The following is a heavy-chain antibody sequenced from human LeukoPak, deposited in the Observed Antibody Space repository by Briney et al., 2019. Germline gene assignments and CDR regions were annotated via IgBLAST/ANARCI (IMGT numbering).Heavy chain of an antibody. D-gene: IGHD6-19*01. CDR3: AKDDTPRVLIAVAIPGSSFDY. V-gene: IGHV3-23*01. CDR2: ISGSGGST. CDR1: GFTFSSYA. J-gene: IGHJ4*02. Sequence: GGSLRLSCAASGFTFSSYAMSWVRQAPGKGLEWVSAISGSGGSTYYADSVKGRFTISRDNSKNTLYLQMNSLRAEDTAVYYCAKDDTPRVLIAVAIPGSSFDYWGQGTLVTVSS.